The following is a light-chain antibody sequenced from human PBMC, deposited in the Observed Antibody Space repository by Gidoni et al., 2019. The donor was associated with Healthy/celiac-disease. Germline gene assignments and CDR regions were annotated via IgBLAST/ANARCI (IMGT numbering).Light chain of an antibody. V-gene: IGKV3-20*01. J-gene: IGKJ2*01. Sequence: SVLTQSPGTLSLSPGERATLSCMASQSVSSSYLAWYQQKPGQAPRLLIYGASSRATGIPDRFSGSGSGTGFTLTISRLEAEDFAVYYCQQYGSSPYTFGQGTKLEIK. CDR2: GAS. CDR1: QSVSSSY. CDR3: QQYGSSPYT.